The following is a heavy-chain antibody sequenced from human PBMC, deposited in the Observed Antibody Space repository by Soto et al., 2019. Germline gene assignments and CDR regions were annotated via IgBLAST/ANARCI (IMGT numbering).Heavy chain of an antibody. CDR3: ARDNAYYDSSGYQLNWFAP. J-gene: IGHJ5*02. CDR1: GGSISSGGYS. D-gene: IGHD3-22*01. CDR2: IYHSGST. V-gene: IGHV4-30-2*01. Sequence: SETLSLSCAVSGGSISSGGYSWSWIRQPPGKGLEWIGYIYHSGSTYYNPSLKSRVTISVDRSKNQFSLKLSSVTAADTAVYYCARDNAYYDSSGYQLNWFAPWGQGTLVTVSS.